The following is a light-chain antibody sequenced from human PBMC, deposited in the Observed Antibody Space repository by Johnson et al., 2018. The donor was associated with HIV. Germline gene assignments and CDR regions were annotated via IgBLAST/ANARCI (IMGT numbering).Light chain of an antibody. CDR2: ENN. V-gene: IGLV1-51*02. J-gene: IGLJ1*01. Sequence: QPVLTQPPSVSAAPGQKVTISCSGSSSNIGKNYVSWYQQLPGTAPKLLVYENNKRPSGIPDRFSGSKSGTSATLDITGLQAGDEADYYCGTWDSSLSAYVFGTGNKVTVL. CDR3: GTWDSSLSAYV. CDR1: SSNIGKNY.